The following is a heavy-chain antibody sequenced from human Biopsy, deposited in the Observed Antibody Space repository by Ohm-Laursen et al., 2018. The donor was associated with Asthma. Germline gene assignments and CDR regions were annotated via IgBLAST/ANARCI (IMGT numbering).Heavy chain of an antibody. D-gene: IGHD3-22*01. CDR3: ARQSGQDYGDSSGFDI. V-gene: IGHV3-30*03. Sequence: SLRLSCAASGFVFSQCGMHWARQGPGKGLEWVALVSSDGHNKYYEDSVKGRFTISRDNSRNRLYLQINRLTVEDSAVYFCARQSGQDYGDSSGFDIWGQGTRVAVSS. CDR1: GFVFSQCG. J-gene: IGHJ3*02. CDR2: VSSDGHNK.